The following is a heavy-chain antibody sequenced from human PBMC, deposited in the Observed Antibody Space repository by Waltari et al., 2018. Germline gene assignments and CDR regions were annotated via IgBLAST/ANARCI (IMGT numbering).Heavy chain of an antibody. J-gene: IGHJ5*02. Sequence: EVQLVEPGGGLVQPGGSLRLSCAASGFTFSSYWMSWVRQDPGKRLSWEVNIEKYGEEKYKEDSKKGRITIPRDNAESSLCMQVSSVRAEGTAVYCSASGPPEAVTAWGQGTLVTVSS. CDR2: IEKYGEEK. V-gene: IGHV3-7*01. CDR1: GFTFSSYW. CDR3: ASGPPEAVTA. D-gene: IGHD6-19*01.